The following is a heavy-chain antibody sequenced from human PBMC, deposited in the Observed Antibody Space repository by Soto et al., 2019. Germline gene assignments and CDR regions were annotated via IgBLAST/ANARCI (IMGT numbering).Heavy chain of an antibody. D-gene: IGHD5-18*01. J-gene: IGHJ4*02. Sequence: PSETLSLTCTVSGGSVSSGSYYWSWIRQPPGKGLEWIGYIYYSGSTNYNPSLKSRVTISVDTSKNQFSLKLNSVTAADTAVYYCARVADYSYGFDYWGQGTLVTVSS. CDR3: ARVADYSYGFDY. V-gene: IGHV4-61*01. CDR1: GGSVSSGSYY. CDR2: IYYSGST.